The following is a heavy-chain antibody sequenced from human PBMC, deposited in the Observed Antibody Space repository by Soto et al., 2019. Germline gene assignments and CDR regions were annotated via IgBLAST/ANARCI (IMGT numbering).Heavy chain of an antibody. V-gene: IGHV1-3*01. CDR3: ARDLGYCSGGSCPGNDAFDI. J-gene: IGHJ3*02. CDR1: GYTFTSYA. CDR2: INAGNGNT. D-gene: IGHD2-15*01. Sequence: QVQLVQSGAEVKKPGASVKVSCKASGYTFTSYAMHWVRQAPGQRLEWMGWINAGNGNTKYSQKFQGRVTITRDSSASTAYMDLSSLRSEDTAVYYCARDLGYCSGGSCPGNDAFDIWGQGTMVTVSS.